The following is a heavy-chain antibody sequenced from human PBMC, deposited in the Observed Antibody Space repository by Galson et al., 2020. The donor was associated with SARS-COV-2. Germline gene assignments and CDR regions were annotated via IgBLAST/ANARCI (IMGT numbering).Heavy chain of an antibody. CDR3: AREDRYYHGSGTLYSFFDF. V-gene: IGHV4-61*02. D-gene: IGHD3-10*01. Sequence: SETLSLTCSVSGDSITSDHYCWGWVRQPAGKGLEWIGRIYTGGSTNYSPSLQHPVTISVDTSKNPFYLKLSSVTAADTAAYYGAREDRYYHGSGTLYSFFDFWGQGTLVTVSS. J-gene: IGHJ4*02. CDR1: GDSITSDHYC. CDR2: IYTGGST.